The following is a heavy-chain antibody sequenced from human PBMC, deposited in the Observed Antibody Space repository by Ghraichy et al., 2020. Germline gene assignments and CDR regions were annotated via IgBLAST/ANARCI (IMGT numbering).Heavy chain of an antibody. V-gene: IGHV3-23*01. CDR1: GFIFSDYA. CDR3: ARQGAGGGLAAHPFDS. CDR2: ISGTGGHI. D-gene: IGHD2-15*01. Sequence: GALRLSCAASGFIFSDYAVSWVRQAPGKGLEWVSAISGTGGHIYYADSVRGRFTFSRDNSKNTLYLQMNSLRVEDTAVYYCARQGAGGGLAAHPFDSWGQGTLVTVSS. J-gene: IGHJ4*02.